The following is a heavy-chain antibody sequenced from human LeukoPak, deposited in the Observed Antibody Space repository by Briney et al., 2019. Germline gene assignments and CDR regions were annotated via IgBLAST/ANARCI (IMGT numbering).Heavy chain of an antibody. CDR1: GFTFSSYA. J-gene: IGHJ4*02. Sequence: GGSLRLSCVVPGFTFSSYAMSWVRQAPVKGLEWVSAISGSGGSTYYADSVKGRFTISRDNSKNTLYVQMNSLRAEDTAVYYCAKGVGTFDYWGQGTLVTVSS. CDR2: ISGSGGST. CDR3: AKGVGTFDY. D-gene: IGHD2-21*02. V-gene: IGHV3-23*01.